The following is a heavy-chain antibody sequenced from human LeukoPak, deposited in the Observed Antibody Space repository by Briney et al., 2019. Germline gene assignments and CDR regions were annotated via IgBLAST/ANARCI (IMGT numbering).Heavy chain of an antibody. Sequence: GSLRLSCAASGFTFSNYWMHWVRQAPGKGPEWIGSIYYSGSAYYNPSLKSRVTISVDTSKNQFSLRLTSVTAANTAVYYCARHVRFGELYGWFDPWGQGTLVTVSS. CDR3: ARHVRFGELYGWFDP. V-gene: IGHV4-39*01. J-gene: IGHJ5*02. D-gene: IGHD3-10*01. CDR2: IYYSGSA. CDR1: GFTFSNYW.